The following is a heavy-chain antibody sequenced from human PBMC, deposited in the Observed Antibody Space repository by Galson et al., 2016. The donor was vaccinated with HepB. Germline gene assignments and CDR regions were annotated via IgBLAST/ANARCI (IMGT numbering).Heavy chain of an antibody. V-gene: IGHV4-39*01. CDR1: GDSVSSTSHY. CDR3: ARPDYSSFVFDY. Sequence: SETLSLTCTVSGDSVSSTSHYWAWIRQAPGRGLEWIATIYYSGSTYYNPSLRSRAAISMDTSRNQFSLNLSSVTAADTAVYYCARPDYSSFVFDYWGQGTLVTVSS. J-gene: IGHJ4*02. D-gene: IGHD4-11*01. CDR2: IYYSGST.